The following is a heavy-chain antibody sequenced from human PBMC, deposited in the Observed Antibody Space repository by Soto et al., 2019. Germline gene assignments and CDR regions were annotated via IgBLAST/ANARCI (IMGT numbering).Heavy chain of an antibody. Sequence: EVQLVESGGGLVQPGRSLRLSCAASGFTFDDYAMHWVRQAPGKGLEWVSGVSWEGGSIGYADSVKGRFTISRDNAKNSLYLQMNSLRAEDTALYYCAKDHAEDFGFDLDFFNYGAQGTLVTASS. CDR1: GFTFDDYA. CDR2: VSWEGGSI. V-gene: IGHV3-9*01. CDR3: AKDHAEDFGFDLDFFNY. J-gene: IGHJ4*02. D-gene: IGHD5-12*01.